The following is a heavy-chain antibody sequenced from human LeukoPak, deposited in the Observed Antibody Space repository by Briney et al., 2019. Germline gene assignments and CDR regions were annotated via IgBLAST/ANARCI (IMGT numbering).Heavy chain of an antibody. V-gene: IGHV3-23*01. CDR3: AKGPYDYSNYHFDY. D-gene: IGHD4-11*01. Sequence: GGSLRLSCAASGFTFSTYAVNWVRQAPGKGLEWVSAISSSGGTTYYADSVKGRFTISRDNSKNTLYLQMNSLRAEDTAVYYCAKGPYDYSNYHFDYWGQGTLVTVSS. CDR1: GFTFSTYA. J-gene: IGHJ4*02. CDR2: ISSSGGTT.